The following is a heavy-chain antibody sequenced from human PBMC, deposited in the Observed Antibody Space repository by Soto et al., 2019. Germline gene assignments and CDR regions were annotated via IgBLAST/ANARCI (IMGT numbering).Heavy chain of an antibody. Sequence: GGSLRLSCAASGFTFSSYVMSWVRQAPGKGLEWVSAISGSGDSTYYADSVKGRFTISRDNSKNTLSLQMNSLRAEDTAVYYCAKAKYGDPPNPFDYWGQGTLVTVSS. J-gene: IGHJ4*02. D-gene: IGHD4-17*01. CDR1: GFTFSSYV. V-gene: IGHV3-23*01. CDR3: AKAKYGDPPNPFDY. CDR2: ISGSGDST.